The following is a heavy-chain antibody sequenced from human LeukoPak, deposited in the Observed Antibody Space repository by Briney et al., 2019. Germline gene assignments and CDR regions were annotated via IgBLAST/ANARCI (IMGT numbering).Heavy chain of an antibody. J-gene: IGHJ3*01. Sequence: ASVKVPCKASGYTFTVYYIHWVRQASGQGLEWVGWINPNSGGTNYAQKFQGRVTMTSDASISTAYMELSRLRSDDTAVYYCARDRDFWSGTSPFHVWGQGTMVAVSS. CDR1: GYTFTVYY. D-gene: IGHD3-3*01. V-gene: IGHV1-2*02. CDR2: INPNSGGT. CDR3: ARDRDFWSGTSPFHV.